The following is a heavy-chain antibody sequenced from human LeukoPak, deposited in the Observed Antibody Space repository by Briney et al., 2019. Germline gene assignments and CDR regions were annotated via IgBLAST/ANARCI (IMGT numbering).Heavy chain of an antibody. CDR3: ARPKTKRGDAFDI. V-gene: IGHV3-23*01. D-gene: IGHD1-14*01. CDR2: IVDSGGVT. Sequence: PGGSLRLSCAASGFTFSSNAMTWVRQAPGKGLEWVSSIVDSGGVTYYADSVKGRFIISRDNSKNSLYLQMNSLRAEDTAVYYCARPKTKRGDAFDIWGQGTMVTVSS. CDR1: GFTFSSNA. J-gene: IGHJ3*02.